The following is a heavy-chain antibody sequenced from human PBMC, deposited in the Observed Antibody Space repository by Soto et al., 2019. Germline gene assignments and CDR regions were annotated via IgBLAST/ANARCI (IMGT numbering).Heavy chain of an antibody. CDR2: IYSDGRT. V-gene: IGHV3-53*02. CDR3: ARCSGWYGQCYFDC. Sequence: DVQLVETGGGLIQPGGSLRLSCAASGFIVSSSYMSWVRQAPGKGLEWVSVIYSDGRTYYADSVKGRFTISRDNSKNTLYLQMNSLSAEDTAVYYCARCSGWYGQCYFDCWGQGNRVTVSS. CDR1: GFIVSSSY. J-gene: IGHJ4*02. D-gene: IGHD6-13*01.